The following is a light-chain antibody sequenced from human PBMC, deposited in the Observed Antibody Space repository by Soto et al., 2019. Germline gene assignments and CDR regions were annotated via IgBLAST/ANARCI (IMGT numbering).Light chain of an antibody. CDR1: QSISIY. Sequence: DIQMTQSPSSLSASVGDRVTITCRASQSISIYLNWYQQKPGKAPKLLIYTASSLQSGVPSGFSGSGSGTDFTLTISSLQPEDFATYYCQQSYSALWTFGQGTKVEFK. V-gene: IGKV1-39*01. CDR2: TAS. J-gene: IGKJ1*01. CDR3: QQSYSALWT.